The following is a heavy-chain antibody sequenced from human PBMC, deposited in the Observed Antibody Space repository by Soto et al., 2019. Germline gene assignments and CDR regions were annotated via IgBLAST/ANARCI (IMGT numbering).Heavy chain of an antibody. V-gene: IGHV3-15*07. CDR3: TTVRRGVISDY. Sequence: GVLRLSCAASGFTFTNAWMNWVRQAPGKGLEWVSRIKTKADGGTTNYAAPVKGRFTISRDDSENTLYLQMNSLKTEDTAVYYCTTVRRGVISDYWGQGTLVTVSS. CDR1: GFTFTNAW. J-gene: IGHJ4*02. D-gene: IGHD3-10*01. CDR2: IKTKADGGTT.